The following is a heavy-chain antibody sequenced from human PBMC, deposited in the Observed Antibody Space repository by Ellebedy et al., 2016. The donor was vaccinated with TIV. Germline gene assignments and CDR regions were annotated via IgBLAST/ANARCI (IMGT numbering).Heavy chain of an antibody. CDR2: LNPNGVVI. J-gene: IGHJ4*02. D-gene: IGHD3-10*02. V-gene: IGHV3-23*05. Sequence: PGGSLRLPCAASGFTFSSYSASWVRQAPGKGLEWVAGLNPNGVVIAYADSVKGRSTISRDNSKNTLYLQMNSLRPGDTAVYDCASSRYHYYVGNTIFAYWGQGTLVTVSS. CDR1: GFTFSSYS. CDR3: ASSRYHYYVGNTIFAY.